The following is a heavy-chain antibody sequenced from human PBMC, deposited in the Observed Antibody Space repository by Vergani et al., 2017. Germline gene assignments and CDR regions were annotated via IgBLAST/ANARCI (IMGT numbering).Heavy chain of an antibody. J-gene: IGHJ3*02. Sequence: QVQLQESGPGLVKPSATLSLTCTVSGGSISSYYWSWIRQPPGKGLEWIGYIYYSGSTNYNPSLKSRVTISVDTSKNQFSLKLSSVTAADTAVYYCARLAAEKAFDIWGQGTMVTVSS. D-gene: IGHD6-13*01. CDR3: ARLAAEKAFDI. CDR2: IYYSGST. CDR1: GGSISSYY. V-gene: IGHV4-59*01.